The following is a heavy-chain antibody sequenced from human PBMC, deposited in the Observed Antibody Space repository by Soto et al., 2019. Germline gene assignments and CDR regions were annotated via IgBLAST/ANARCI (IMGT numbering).Heavy chain of an antibody. V-gene: IGHV1-69*13. D-gene: IGHD5-18*01. CDR1: GGTFSSYA. Sequence: GASVKVSCKASGGTFSSYAISWVRQAPGQGLEWMGGIIPIFGTANYAQKFQGRVTITADESTSTAYMELRSLRSDDTAVYYCARENGYSYGYFDYWGQGTLVTVSS. CDR3: ARENGYSYGYFDY. J-gene: IGHJ4*02. CDR2: IIPIFGTA.